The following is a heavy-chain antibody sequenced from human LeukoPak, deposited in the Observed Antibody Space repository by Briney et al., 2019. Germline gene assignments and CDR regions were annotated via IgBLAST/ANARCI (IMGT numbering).Heavy chain of an antibody. D-gene: IGHD5-18*01. J-gene: IGHJ5*02. CDR1: GGSISSYY. CDR2: IYYSGST. V-gene: IGHV4-59*01. Sequence: SETLSLTCTVSGGSISSYYWSWIRQPPGKGLGWIGYIYYSGSTNYNPSLKSRVTISVDTSKNQFSLKLSSVTAADTAVYYCARDYGYSYGLINWFDPWGQGTLVTVSS. CDR3: ARDYGYSYGLINWFDP.